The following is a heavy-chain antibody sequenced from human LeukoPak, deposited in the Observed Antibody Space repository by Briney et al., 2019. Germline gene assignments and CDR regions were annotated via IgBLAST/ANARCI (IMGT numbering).Heavy chain of an antibody. V-gene: IGHV3-74*01. Sequence: GGSLRLSCAASGFTFSTYWMHWVRQAPGKGLVWVSRINNDGSSTRYADSVKGRFTISRDNAKNTLYLQMNSLRAEDTAVYYCTRDRAGTGSGWFGPWGQGTLVTVSS. CDR1: GFTFSTYW. CDR3: TRDRAGTGSGWFGP. J-gene: IGHJ5*02. D-gene: IGHD6-13*01. CDR2: INNDGSST.